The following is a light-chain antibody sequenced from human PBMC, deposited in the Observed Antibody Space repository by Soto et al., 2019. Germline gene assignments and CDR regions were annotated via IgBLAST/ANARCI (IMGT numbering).Light chain of an antibody. CDR1: QGVTTN. CDR2: DVS. V-gene: IGKV3-15*01. J-gene: IGKJ5*01. Sequence: VMTQSPATLSVSPGERATLSCRAGQGVTTNFAWYQQKSGQSPRLLIYDVSTRATGVPARFSGTGSETDFTLTISGLQSDDSAVYFCQQYNNWPFSFGQGTRLE. CDR3: QQYNNWPFS.